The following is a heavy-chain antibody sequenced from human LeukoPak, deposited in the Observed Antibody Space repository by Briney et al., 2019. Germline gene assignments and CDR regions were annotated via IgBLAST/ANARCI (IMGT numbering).Heavy chain of an antibody. CDR1: GYTFTSYY. Sequence: ASVKVSCKASGYTFTSYYMHWVRQAPGQGLEWMGIINPSGGSTSYAQKFQGRVTITADESTSTAYMELSSLRSEDTAVYYCARDYYDSSGPDAFDIWGQGTMVTVSS. D-gene: IGHD3-22*01. CDR2: INPSGGST. V-gene: IGHV1-46*01. J-gene: IGHJ3*02. CDR3: ARDYYDSSGPDAFDI.